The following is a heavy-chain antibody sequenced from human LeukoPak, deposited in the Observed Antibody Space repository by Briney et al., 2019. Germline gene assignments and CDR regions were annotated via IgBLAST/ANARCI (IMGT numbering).Heavy chain of an antibody. Sequence: ASVTVSCKASGYTFTAFYIHWVRQAPGQGREWMGWINPNSGVTNYAQKFQGRVTMTRDTSISTAYMELSRLRSDDTAVYYCARNYYDSSGYYGGFQIWGPGTMVTVSS. D-gene: IGHD3-22*01. CDR1: GYTFTAFY. V-gene: IGHV1-2*02. CDR2: INPNSGVT. J-gene: IGHJ3*02. CDR3: ARNYYDSSGYYGGFQI.